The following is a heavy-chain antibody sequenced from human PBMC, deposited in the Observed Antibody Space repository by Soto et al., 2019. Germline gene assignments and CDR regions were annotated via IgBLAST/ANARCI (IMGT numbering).Heavy chain of an antibody. CDR3: ARCGGDCYDY. Sequence: SETLSLTCAVSGGSISSGGYSWSWIRQPPGKGLEWIGYIYHSGSTYYNPSLKSRVTISVDRSKNQFSLKLSSVTAADTAVYYCARCGGDCYDYWGQGTLVTVSS. CDR2: IYHSGST. CDR1: GGSISSGGYS. J-gene: IGHJ4*02. D-gene: IGHD2-21*01. V-gene: IGHV4-30-2*01.